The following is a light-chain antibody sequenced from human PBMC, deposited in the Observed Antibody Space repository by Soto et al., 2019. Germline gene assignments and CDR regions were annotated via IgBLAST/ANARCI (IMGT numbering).Light chain of an antibody. J-gene: IGLJ1*01. CDR1: SSDVGSYDH. V-gene: IGLV2-14*01. CDR3: SSYTTSGSYV. Sequence: QSALTQPASVSGSPGQSITISCSGTSSDVGSYDHVAWYQQFPGKTPKLMIYEVSNRPSGVSSRFSGSKSGNTASLTISGLQAEDEADYYCSSYTTSGSYVFGTGTKVTVL. CDR2: EVS.